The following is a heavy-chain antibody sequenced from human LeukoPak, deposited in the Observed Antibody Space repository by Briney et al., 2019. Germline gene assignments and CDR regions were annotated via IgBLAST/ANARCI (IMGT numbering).Heavy chain of an antibody. Sequence: GGSLRLSCAASGFTFSSYGMHWVRQAPGKGLEWVAFIRYDGSNKYYADSVKGRFTISRDNSKNTLYLQMNSLRAEDTAVYYCARARSGYSYGYYYYYGMDVWGQGTTVTVSS. CDR3: ARARSGYSYGYYYYYGMDV. V-gene: IGHV3-30*02. D-gene: IGHD5-18*01. CDR2: IRYDGSNK. J-gene: IGHJ6*02. CDR1: GFTFSSYG.